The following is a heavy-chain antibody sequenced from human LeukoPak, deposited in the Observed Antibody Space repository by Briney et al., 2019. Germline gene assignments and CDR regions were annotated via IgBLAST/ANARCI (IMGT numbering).Heavy chain of an antibody. D-gene: IGHD3-22*01. CDR2: ISWHGSTT. V-gene: IGHV3-43*01. Sequence: GGSLRLSCAASGFTFDDYTMHWVRQAPGKDLEWVSLISWHGSTTKYADSVKGRFTISRDNLKNSLSLQMNSLGPEDTALYYCAKDIGDSVGYNYFDSWGQGTLVTVSS. CDR3: AKDIGDSVGYNYFDS. CDR1: GFTFDDYT. J-gene: IGHJ4*02.